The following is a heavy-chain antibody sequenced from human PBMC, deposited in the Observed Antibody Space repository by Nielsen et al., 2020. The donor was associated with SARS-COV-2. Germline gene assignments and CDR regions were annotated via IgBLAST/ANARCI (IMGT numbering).Heavy chain of an antibody. V-gene: IGHV1-18*01. D-gene: IGHD6-13*01. CDR2: ISAYNGNT. J-gene: IGHJ6*03. Sequence: WVRQAPGQGLEWMGWISAYNGNTNYAQKLQGRVTMTRDTSTSTVYMELSSLRSEDTAVYYCARELTGIAAAGTYYYYYMDVWGKGTTVTVSS. CDR3: ARELTGIAAAGTYYYYYMDV.